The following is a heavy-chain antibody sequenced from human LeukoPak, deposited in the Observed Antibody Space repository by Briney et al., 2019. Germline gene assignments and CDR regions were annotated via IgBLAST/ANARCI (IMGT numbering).Heavy chain of an antibody. CDR1: GYTFTKYG. J-gene: IGHJ4*02. Sequence: ASVKVSCKASGYTFTKYGISWVRQAPGQGLEWMGWISTYNDNTNYAQKFQGRVTMTTDTSTSTVYMELSSLRSEDTAVYYCASLGSGSSRIVDFDYWGQGTLVTVSS. V-gene: IGHV1-18*01. D-gene: IGHD3-10*01. CDR3: ASLGSGSSRIVDFDY. CDR2: ISTYNDNT.